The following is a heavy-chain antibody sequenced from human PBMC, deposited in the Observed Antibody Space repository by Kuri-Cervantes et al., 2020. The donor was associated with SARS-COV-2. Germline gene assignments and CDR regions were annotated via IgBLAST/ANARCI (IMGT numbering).Heavy chain of an antibody. D-gene: IGHD3-22*01. CDR3: ARQLLYDSSGYPEYYFDY. Sequence: SETLSLTCTVSGCSISSSSYYWGWIRQPPGKGLEWIGSIYYSGSTYYNPSLKSRVTISVDTSKNQFSLKLSSVTAADTAVYYCARQLLYDSSGYPEYYFDYWGQGTLVTVSS. J-gene: IGHJ4*02. CDR2: IYYSGST. CDR1: GCSISSSSYY. V-gene: IGHV4-39*01.